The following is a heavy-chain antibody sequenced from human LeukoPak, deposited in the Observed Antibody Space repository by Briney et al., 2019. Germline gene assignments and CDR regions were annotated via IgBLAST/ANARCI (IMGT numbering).Heavy chain of an antibody. Sequence: GGSLRLSCAASGFTFSSYSMNWVRQAPGKGLEWVSAISGSGGSTYYADSVKGRFTISRDNSKNTLYLQMNSLRAEDTAVYYCAKGSMIVVVPAAEDYWGQGTLVTVSS. D-gene: IGHD2-2*01. CDR1: GFTFSSYS. V-gene: IGHV3-23*01. J-gene: IGHJ4*02. CDR3: AKGSMIVVVPAAEDY. CDR2: ISGSGGST.